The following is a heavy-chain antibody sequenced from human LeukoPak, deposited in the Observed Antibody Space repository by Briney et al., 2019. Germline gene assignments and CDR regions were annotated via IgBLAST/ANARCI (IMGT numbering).Heavy chain of an antibody. CDR2: IYYSGST. CDR1: GGSFSGYY. Sequence: SETLSLTCAVYGGSFSGYYWSWIRQPPGKGLEWIGSIYYSGSTYYNPSLKSRVTISVDTSKNQFSLKLSSVTAADTAVYYCARHVYDYVWGSYRYHNWFDPWGQGTLVTVSS. CDR3: ARHVYDYVWGSYRYHNWFDP. D-gene: IGHD3-16*02. V-gene: IGHV4-34*01. J-gene: IGHJ5*02.